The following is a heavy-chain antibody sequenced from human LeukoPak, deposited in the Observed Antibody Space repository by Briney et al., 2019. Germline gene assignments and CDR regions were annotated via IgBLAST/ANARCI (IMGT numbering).Heavy chain of an antibody. J-gene: IGHJ4*02. V-gene: IGHV3-21*01. CDR3: ARVRTVTTDY. CDR1: GFTFSSYS. Sequence: PGGSLRLSCAASGFTFSSYSMNWVRQAPGKGLEWVSSISSSSSYIYYADSVKGRFTISRDNAKNPLYLQMNSLRAEDTAVYYCARVRTVTTDYWGQGTLVTVSS. D-gene: IGHD4-17*01. CDR2: ISSSSSYI.